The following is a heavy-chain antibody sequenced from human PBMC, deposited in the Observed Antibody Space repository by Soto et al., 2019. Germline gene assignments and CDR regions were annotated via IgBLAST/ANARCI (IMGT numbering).Heavy chain of an antibody. CDR1: GFTFSSYA. V-gene: IGHV3-30-3*01. J-gene: IGHJ4*02. D-gene: IGHD3-22*01. CDR2: ISYDGSNK. Sequence: QVQLVESGGGVVQPGRSLRLSCAASGFTFSSYAMHWVRQAPGKGLEWVAVISYDGSNKYYADSVKGRFTISRDNSKNTVYMKMNSLRAEDTAVYYCARDPGDSSGYSAYYFDYLGRGTLVTVSS. CDR3: ARDPGDSSGYSAYYFDY.